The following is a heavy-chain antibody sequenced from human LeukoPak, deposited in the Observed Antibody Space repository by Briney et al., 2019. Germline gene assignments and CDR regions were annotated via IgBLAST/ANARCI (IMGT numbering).Heavy chain of an antibody. J-gene: IGHJ4*02. Sequence: PGGSLRLSCAGSGFPFSSHGMNWVRQAPGKGLEWVSGISPGGGPTYYADSVKGRFSISRDDLKNTLYLQMTNLRAEDTAVYDCARPDYDSVWGTYSPLGYWGQGTLVTVSS. CDR2: ISPGGGPT. CDR3: ARPDYDSVWGTYSPLGY. D-gene: IGHD3-16*01. CDR1: GFPFSSHG. V-gene: IGHV3-23*01.